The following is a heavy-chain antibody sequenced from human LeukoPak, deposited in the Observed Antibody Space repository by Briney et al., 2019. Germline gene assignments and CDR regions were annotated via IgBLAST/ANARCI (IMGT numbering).Heavy chain of an antibody. Sequence: ASVKVSCKASGYTFTGYYMHWVRQAPGQGLEWMRWINPNSGGTNYAQKFQGRVTMTRDTSISTAYMELSRLRSDDTAVYYCARGKGCSSTSCYPQSGAFGIWGQGTMVTVSS. CDR3: ARGKGCSSTSCYPQSGAFGI. V-gene: IGHV1-2*02. D-gene: IGHD2-2*01. J-gene: IGHJ3*02. CDR1: GYTFTGYY. CDR2: INPNSGGT.